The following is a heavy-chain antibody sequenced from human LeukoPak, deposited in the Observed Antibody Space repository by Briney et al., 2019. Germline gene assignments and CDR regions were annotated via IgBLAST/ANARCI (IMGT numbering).Heavy chain of an antibody. CDR3: AKDNDFWSGYQPHDY. V-gene: IGHV3-23*01. CDR2: ISGSGGST. CDR1: GFTFSSYA. J-gene: IGHJ4*02. D-gene: IGHD3-3*01. Sequence: TGGSLRLSCAASGFTFSSYAMSWVRQAPGKGLEWVSAISGSGGSTYYADSVKGRFTISRDNSKNTLYLQMNSLRAEDTAVYYCAKDNDFWSGYQPHDYWGQGTLVTVSS.